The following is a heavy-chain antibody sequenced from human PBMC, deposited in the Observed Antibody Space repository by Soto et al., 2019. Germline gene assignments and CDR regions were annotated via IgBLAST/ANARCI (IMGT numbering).Heavy chain of an antibody. V-gene: IGHV3-23*01. J-gene: IGHJ4*02. CDR3: AKTFSSGWTDYFHY. CDR1: GFTFSSYA. D-gene: IGHD6-19*01. Sequence: GGALRVSCADSGFTFSSYAISCGRQAPGKGLEWVSAISGSGGSTYYSDSVKGRFTISRENSKNRLYLQMNSLRAEDTAVYYCAKTFSSGWTDYFHYWGPGSLVPVSP. CDR2: ISGSGGST.